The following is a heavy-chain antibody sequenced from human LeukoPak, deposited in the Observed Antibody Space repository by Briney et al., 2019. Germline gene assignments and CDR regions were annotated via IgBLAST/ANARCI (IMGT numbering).Heavy chain of an antibody. CDR3: ARPYTAIVGPGPMDV. CDR2: ISYDGSNK. CDR1: GFTFSSYA. Sequence: GGSLRLSCAASGFTFSSYAMHWVRQAPGKGLEWVAVISYDGSNKYYADSVKGRFTISRDNSKNTLYLQMNSLTVEDTAVYFCARPYTAIVGPGPMDVWGKGTTVTVSS. J-gene: IGHJ6*04. D-gene: IGHD1-26*01. V-gene: IGHV3-30-3*01.